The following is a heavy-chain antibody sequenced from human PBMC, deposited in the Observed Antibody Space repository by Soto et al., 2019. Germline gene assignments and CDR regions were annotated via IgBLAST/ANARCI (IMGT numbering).Heavy chain of an antibody. Sequence: QVHLVQSGAEVKKPGASVKVSCKGSGYTFTSYGITWVRQAPGQGLELMGWISAHNGNTDYAKKLQGRVTVTRDTSTSTAYMELRSLISDVTAEYYCARGRYGDYWGQGALVTVSS. D-gene: IGHD1-1*01. J-gene: IGHJ4*02. CDR1: GYTFTSYG. CDR2: ISAHNGNT. V-gene: IGHV1-18*01. CDR3: ARGRYGDY.